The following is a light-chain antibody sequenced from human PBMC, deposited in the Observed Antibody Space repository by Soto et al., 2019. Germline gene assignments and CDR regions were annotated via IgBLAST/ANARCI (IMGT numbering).Light chain of an antibody. V-gene: IGLV2-8*01. Sequence: HSALTQPPSASGSPGQSVTISCTGTSSDVGGYNYASWYQQHPGKAPKLMIYEVSKRPSGVPDRFSGSKSGNTASLTVSGLQAEDEADYYCSSYAGSNNLGVFGTGTKLTVL. CDR1: SSDVGGYNY. J-gene: IGLJ1*01. CDR3: SSYAGSNNLGV. CDR2: EVS.